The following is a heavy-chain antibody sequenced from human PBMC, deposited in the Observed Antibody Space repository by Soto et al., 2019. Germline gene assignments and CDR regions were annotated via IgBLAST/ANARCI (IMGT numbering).Heavy chain of an antibody. CDR3: ARDRMHVLDY. Sequence: VSVKVSCKASGYTITSRSRCWARQAPGQGLEWMGWISANSGNTNYAQKLQGRVTMTTDTSTSTAYMELRSPSSDDTAVYYCARDRMHVLDYWGQGTLDTVSS. CDR1: GYTITSRS. D-gene: IGHD3-10*02. J-gene: IGHJ4*02. CDR2: ISANSGNT. V-gene: IGHV1-18*01.